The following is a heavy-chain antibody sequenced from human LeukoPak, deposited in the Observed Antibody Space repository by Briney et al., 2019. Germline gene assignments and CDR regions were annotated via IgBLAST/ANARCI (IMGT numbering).Heavy chain of an antibody. J-gene: IGHJ5*02. CDR3: ARRGGGDSSGYYYT. V-gene: IGHV3-48*03. CDR1: GFTFSSYE. CDR2: ISSSGSTI. Sequence: GGSLRLSCAASGFTFSSYEMNWVRQAPGKGLEWVSYISSSGSTIYYADSVKGRFTISRDNAKNSLYLQMNSLRAEDTAVYYSARRGGGDSSGYYYTWGQGTLVTVSS. D-gene: IGHD3-22*01.